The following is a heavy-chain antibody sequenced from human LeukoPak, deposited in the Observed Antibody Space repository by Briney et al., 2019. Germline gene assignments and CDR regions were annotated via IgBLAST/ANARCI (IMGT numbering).Heavy chain of an antibody. CDR1: GFSITSGYY. J-gene: IGHJ4*02. V-gene: IGHV4-38-2*01. Sequence: SDTLSLTCAVSGFSITSGYYWDWIRQPPGKGLEWIGSIYYSGSTYFNPSLKSRVTISIDTSKNQFSLKLSSVTAADTALYYCARRLSGTYDHFDCWGQGTLVT. CDR2: IYYSGST. D-gene: IGHD1-26*01. CDR3: ARRLSGTYDHFDC.